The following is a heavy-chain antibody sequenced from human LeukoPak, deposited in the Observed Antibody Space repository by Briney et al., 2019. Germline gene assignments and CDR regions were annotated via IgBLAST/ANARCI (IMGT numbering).Heavy chain of an antibody. CDR3: ASVSGRHTGFEFDY. CDR1: GGSISSSSYY. J-gene: IGHJ4*02. CDR2: IYYSGST. V-gene: IGHV4-39*01. D-gene: IGHD1-26*01. Sequence: SETLSLTCTVSGGSISSSSYYWGWIRQPPGKGLEWIGSIYYSGSTYYNPSLKSRVTISVDTSKNQFSLRLSSVTAADTAVYYCASVSGRHTGFEFDYWGQGTLVTVSS.